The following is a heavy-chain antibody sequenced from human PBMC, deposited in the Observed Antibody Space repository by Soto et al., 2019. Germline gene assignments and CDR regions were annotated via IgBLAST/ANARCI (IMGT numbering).Heavy chain of an antibody. CDR1: GGTFSSYA. V-gene: IGHV1-69*06. CDR2: IIPIFGTA. CDR3: ARRSMAAAGKAGYYYGMDV. J-gene: IGHJ6*02. D-gene: IGHD6-13*01. Sequence: QVQLVQSGAEVKKPGSSVKVSCKASGGTFSSYAISWVRQAPGQGLEWMGGIIPIFGTANYAQKFQGRVTITADKSTSTAYMELSSLRSEDTAVYYCARRSMAAAGKAGYYYGMDVWGQGTTVTVSS.